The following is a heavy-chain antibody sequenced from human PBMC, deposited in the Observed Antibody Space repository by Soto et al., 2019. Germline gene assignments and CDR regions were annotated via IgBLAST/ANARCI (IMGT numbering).Heavy chain of an antibody. CDR3: ARDRGGPGQYSFGSGHFDY. CDR2: IYHGGIT. V-gene: IGHV4-30-2*01. Sequence: QLQLQESGSGLVKPSQTLSLTCAVSGGSVSIPGYSWTWIRQPPGKGLEWIGYIYHGGITYYTPSLTSRVTISVDGSKNQFSLELSSVTAADTVVYYCARDRGGPGQYSFGSGHFDYWGQGTLVTVSS. J-gene: IGHJ4*02. D-gene: IGHD5-12*01. CDR1: GGSVSIPGYS.